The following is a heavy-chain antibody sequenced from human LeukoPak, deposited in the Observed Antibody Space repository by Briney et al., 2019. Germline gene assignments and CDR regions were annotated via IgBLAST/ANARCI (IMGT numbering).Heavy chain of an antibody. CDR1: GGSFSDYP. CDR2: FIPKYSAS. J-gene: IGHJ3*01. Sequence: SVKVSCKASGGSFSDYPINWVRQAPGQGLEWLGGFIPKYSASNYAQAFQGRVTITADESTNTVYMEMSGLRPDDTAVYYCVRPDRIFGVHAAFDAWGQGTLVAVSS. D-gene: IGHD3-3*02. V-gene: IGHV1-69*13. CDR3: VRPDRIFGVHAAFDA.